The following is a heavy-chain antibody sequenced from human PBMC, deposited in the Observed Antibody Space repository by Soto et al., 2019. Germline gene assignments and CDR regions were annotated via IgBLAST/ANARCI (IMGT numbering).Heavy chain of an antibody. CDR2: IYYSGST. CDR3: ARATVTLVRGVIRGHAFDI. D-gene: IGHD3-10*01. V-gene: IGHV4-61*01. Sequence: SETLSLTCTVSGGSVSSGSYYWSWIRQPPGKGLEWIGYIYYSGSTNYNPSLKSRVTISVDTSKNQFSLKLSSVTAADTAVYYCARATVTLVRGVIRGHAFDIWRQGTMVTVSS. J-gene: IGHJ3*02. CDR1: GGSVSSGSYY.